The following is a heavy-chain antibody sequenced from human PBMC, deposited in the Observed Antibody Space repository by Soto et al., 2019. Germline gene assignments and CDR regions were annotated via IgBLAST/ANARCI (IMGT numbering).Heavy chain of an antibody. CDR2: TYYRSKWYN. Sequence: SQTLSLTCAISGDSVSSNSAAWNWIRQSPSRGLEWLGRTYYRSKWYNDYAVSVKSRITINPDTSKNQFSLQLNSVTPEDTAVYYCARVPYGGNVSLGHYYYGMDVWGQGTTVTVSS. D-gene: IGHD4-17*01. J-gene: IGHJ6*02. CDR1: GDSVSSNSAA. V-gene: IGHV6-1*01. CDR3: ARVPYGGNVSLGHYYYGMDV.